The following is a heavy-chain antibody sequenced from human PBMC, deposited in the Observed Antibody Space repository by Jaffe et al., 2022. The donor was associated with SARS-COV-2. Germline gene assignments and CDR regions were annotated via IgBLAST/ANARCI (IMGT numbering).Heavy chain of an antibody. J-gene: IGHJ4*02. CDR2: ISPGGGTT. CDR1: GFSFSNYP. CDR3: AKLITAGGTDY. V-gene: IGHV3-23*01. D-gene: IGHD6-13*01. Sequence: VQLLESGGGFVQPGGSLRLSCAASGFSFSNYPMSWVRQAPGKGLECVSVISPGGGTTYYADSVKGRFTFSRDNSKNMLSLQMNSLRAEDTAIYYCAKLITAGGTDYWGQGTVVTVSS.